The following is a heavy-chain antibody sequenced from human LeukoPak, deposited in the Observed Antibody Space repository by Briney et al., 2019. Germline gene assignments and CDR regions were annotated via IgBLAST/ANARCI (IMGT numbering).Heavy chain of an antibody. D-gene: IGHD3-3*01. V-gene: IGHV4-34*01. J-gene: IGHJ6*03. CDR1: GGSFSGYY. CDR2: INHSGST. Sequence: PSETLSLTCAVYGGSFSGYYWSWIRQPPGKGLEWIGEINHSGSTSYNPSLKSRVTISVDTSKNQFSLKLSSVTAADTAVYYCARLAALRFLDESYYYYYMDVWGKGTTVTVSS. CDR3: ARLAALRFLDESYYYYYMDV.